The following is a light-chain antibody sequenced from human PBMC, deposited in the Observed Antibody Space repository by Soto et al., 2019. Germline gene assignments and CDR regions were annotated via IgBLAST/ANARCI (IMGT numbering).Light chain of an antibody. CDR1: KPISRW. CDR2: KAA. CDR3: QQYNYLLRT. V-gene: IGKV1-5*03. Sequence: TLSASVGDRVTITCRARKPISRWSAPYQQKPRKPPKLLIYKAASLESGVPSRLSGSRSGTELTLTISILQPDDFAPDYCQQYNYLLRTFGQ. J-gene: IGKJ1*01.